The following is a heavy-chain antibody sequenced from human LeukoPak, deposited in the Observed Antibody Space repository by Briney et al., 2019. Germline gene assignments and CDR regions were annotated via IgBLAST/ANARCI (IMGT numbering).Heavy chain of an antibody. D-gene: IGHD4-11*01. J-gene: IGHJ3*02. V-gene: IGHV4-34*01. CDR1: GGSFRGYY. Sequence: SETLSLTCAVYGGSFRGYYWSWIRQPPGKGLEWLGEINHSGSTNYNPSLKSRVTISVDTSKNQFSLKLSSVTAADTAVYYCARPDYHDAFAIWGQGTMVTVSS. CDR3: ARPDYHDAFAI. CDR2: INHSGST.